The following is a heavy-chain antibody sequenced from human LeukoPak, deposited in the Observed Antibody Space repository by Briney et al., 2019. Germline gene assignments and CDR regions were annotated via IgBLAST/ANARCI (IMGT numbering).Heavy chain of an antibody. CDR1: GGSFSDYP. J-gene: IGHJ3*01. CDR3: VRPDRIFGVPAAFDA. CDR2: IIPKYSAP. Sequence: GASVKVSCKASGGSFSDYPINWVRQAPGQGLEWLGGIIPKYSAPNYAQAFQGRVTITADESTNTGYMEMSGLRHDDTAVYYCVRPDRIFGVPAAFDAWGQGTLVAVSS. D-gene: IGHD3-3*02. V-gene: IGHV1-69*13.